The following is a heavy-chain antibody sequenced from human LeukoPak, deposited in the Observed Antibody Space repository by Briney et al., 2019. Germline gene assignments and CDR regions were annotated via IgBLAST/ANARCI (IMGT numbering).Heavy chain of an antibody. J-gene: IGHJ4*02. CDR2: ISSSSSYI. V-gene: IGHV3-21*01. CDR1: GFTFSSYW. CDR3: ASTTFGVVSQDY. Sequence: GGSLRLSCAASGFTFSSYWMSWVRQAPGKGLEWVSSISSSSSYIYYADSVKGRFTISRDNAKNSLYLQMNSLRAEDTAVYYCASTTFGVVSQDYWGQGTLVTVSS. D-gene: IGHD3-3*01.